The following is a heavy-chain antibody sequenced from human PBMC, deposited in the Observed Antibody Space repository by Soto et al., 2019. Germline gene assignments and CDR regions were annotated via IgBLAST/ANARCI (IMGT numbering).Heavy chain of an antibody. D-gene: IGHD3-22*01. CDR1: GNTFTYVY. Sequence: QMQLVQSGAEVKKTGSSVKVSCKGSGNTFTYVYLHWVRQAPGQALEWMGWITPFNGNTKYAKKFQDRVNFTGETSLNKAYMELSSLRSDDTAMFYCASGRYDASGYFDYWGQGTLVTVSS. V-gene: IGHV1-45*02. CDR2: ITPFNGNT. CDR3: ASGRYDASGYFDY. J-gene: IGHJ4*02.